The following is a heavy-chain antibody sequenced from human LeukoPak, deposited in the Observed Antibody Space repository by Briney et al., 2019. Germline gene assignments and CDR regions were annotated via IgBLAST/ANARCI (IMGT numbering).Heavy chain of an antibody. CDR2: IYYTGTT. CDR3: AAEYSSSPGY. CDR1: GGSISSTNYH. Sequence: SEALSLTCTVAGGSISSTNYHWGWIRQPPGKGLEWIGSIYYTGTTYYNPSLKSRLTISVDTSRNQFSLTLNSVTAADTAVYYCAAEYSSSPGYWGQGTLVTVSS. J-gene: IGHJ4*02. V-gene: IGHV4-39*01. D-gene: IGHD6-6*01.